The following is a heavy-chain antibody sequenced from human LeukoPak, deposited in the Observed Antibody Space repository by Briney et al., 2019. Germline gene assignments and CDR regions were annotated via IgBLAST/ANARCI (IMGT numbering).Heavy chain of an antibody. CDR3: TRTYSGSYPVHY. D-gene: IGHD1-26*01. J-gene: IGHJ4*02. V-gene: IGHV2-70*13. Sequence: SGPALVQPTQPLTLTYTFSGFSLSTSGMCVSWIRQPPEKALEWLALIDWDADTYYSTSLKTRLTISKDTSRSQVVLTTTNMDPVDTATYYCTRTYSGSYPVHYWGQGTLVTVSS. CDR2: IDWDADT. CDR1: GFSLSTSGMC.